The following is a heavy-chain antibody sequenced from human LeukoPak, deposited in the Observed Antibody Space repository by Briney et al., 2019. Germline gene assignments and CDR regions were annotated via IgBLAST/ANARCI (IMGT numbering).Heavy chain of an antibody. CDR3: ARDQADYYYYYMDV. Sequence: PSETLSLTCSASGGSISSPSFYWGWIRQPPGKGPEWIGTVFYGGSTYYNPSLKGRVTISLDTSKTQFSLKLSSLTAADTAVYYCARDQADYYYYYMDVWGKGTTVTISS. CDR2: VFYGGST. J-gene: IGHJ6*03. V-gene: IGHV4-39*07. CDR1: GGSISSPSFY.